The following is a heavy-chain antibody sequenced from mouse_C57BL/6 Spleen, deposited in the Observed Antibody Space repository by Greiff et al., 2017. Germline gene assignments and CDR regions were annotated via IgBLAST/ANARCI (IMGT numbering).Heavy chain of an antibody. J-gene: IGHJ4*01. CDR2: ISDGGSYT. CDR1: GFTFSSYA. Sequence: EVNLVESGGGLVKPGGSLKLSCAASGFTFSSYAMSWVRQTPEKRLEWVATISDGGSYTYYPDNVKGRFTISRDNAKNNLYLQMSHLKSEDTAMYYCARVSNYVMDYWGQGTSVTVSS. CDR3: ARVSNYVMDY. V-gene: IGHV5-4*03.